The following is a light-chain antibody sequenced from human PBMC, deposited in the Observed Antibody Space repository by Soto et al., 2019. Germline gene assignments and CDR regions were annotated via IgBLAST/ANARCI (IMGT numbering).Light chain of an antibody. CDR1: QSVSSY. J-gene: IGKJ5*01. CDR2: DAS. CDR3: KQGSKWPLIT. Sequence: ILMTHSPATLSLPPEERATLSCRASQSVSSYLAWYQQKPGQAPRLLIYDASNRATGIPARFSGSGSGTDFTLTISSLEHEDFAVCYCKQGSKWPLITSAQGTRLE. V-gene: IGKV3-11*01.